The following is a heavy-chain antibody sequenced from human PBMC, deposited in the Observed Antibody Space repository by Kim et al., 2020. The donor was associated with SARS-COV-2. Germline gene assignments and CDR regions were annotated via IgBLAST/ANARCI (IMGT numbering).Heavy chain of an antibody. J-gene: IGHJ6*03. D-gene: IGHD3-16*01. CDR3: ARELRVGVYYYYYYMDV. Sequence: LKSRVTISVDTSKNQFSLKLSSVTAADTAVYYCARELRVGVYYYYYYMDVWGKGTTVTVSS. V-gene: IGHV4-34*01.